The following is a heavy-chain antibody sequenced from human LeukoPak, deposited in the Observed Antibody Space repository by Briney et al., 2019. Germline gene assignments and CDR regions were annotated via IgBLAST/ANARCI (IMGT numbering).Heavy chain of an antibody. CDR1: GFTFSSYS. J-gene: IGHJ6*04. V-gene: IGHV3-21*01. CDR3: AELGITMIGGV. Sequence: KPGGSLRLSCVASGFTFSSYSINWVRQAPGKGLEWVSSISSSSSYIYYADSVKGRFTISRDNAKNSLYLQMNSLRAEDTAVYYCAELGITMIGGVWGKGTTVTISS. CDR2: ISSSSSYI. D-gene: IGHD3-10*02.